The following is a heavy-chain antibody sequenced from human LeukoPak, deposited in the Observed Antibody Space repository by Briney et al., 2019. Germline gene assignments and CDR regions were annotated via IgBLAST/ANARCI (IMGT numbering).Heavy chain of an antibody. J-gene: IGHJ5*02. CDR3: ARETSDITIPRFDP. CDR1: GYTFTSYG. Sequence: GASVKVSCKASGYTFTSYGISWVRQAPGQGLEWMGWTSAYNGNTNYAQKLQGRVTMTTDTSTSTAYMELRSLRSDDTAVYYCARETSDITIPRFDPWGQGTLVTVSS. CDR2: TSAYNGNT. D-gene: IGHD3-3*01. V-gene: IGHV1-18*01.